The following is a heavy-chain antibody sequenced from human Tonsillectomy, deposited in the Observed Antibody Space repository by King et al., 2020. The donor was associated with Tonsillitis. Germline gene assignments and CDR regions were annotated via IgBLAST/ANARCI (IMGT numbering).Heavy chain of an antibody. CDR3: ARQGGDAEYFQH. CDR2: IYYSGST. Sequence: VQLQESGPGLVKPSETLSLTCTVSGGSVSSYYWSWIRQPPGKGLEWIGYIYYSGSTNYNPSLKSRVTISVDTSKNQFSLKLSSVTAADTAVYYCARQGGDAEYFQHWGQGTLVTVSS. J-gene: IGHJ1*01. CDR1: GGSVSSYY. V-gene: IGHV4-59*02. D-gene: IGHD3-16*01.